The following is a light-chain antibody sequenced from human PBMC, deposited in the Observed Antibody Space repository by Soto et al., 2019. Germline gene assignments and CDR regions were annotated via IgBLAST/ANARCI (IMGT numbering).Light chain of an antibody. V-gene: IGLV2-14*01. CDR2: EVS. CDR3: NSYTSTSARV. J-gene: IGLJ3*02. Sequence: QSALTQPASVSGSPGQSITISCTGTSSDVGHYNYVSWYQQHPGKAPKLMIYEVSNRPSGVSNRFSGSKSGNTASLTISGLQPEDEADYYCNSYTSTSARVFGGGTKLTVL. CDR1: SSDVGHYNY.